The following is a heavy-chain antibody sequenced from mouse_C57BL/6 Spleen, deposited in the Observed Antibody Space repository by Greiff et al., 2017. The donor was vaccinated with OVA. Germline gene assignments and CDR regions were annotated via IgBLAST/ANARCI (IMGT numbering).Heavy chain of an antibody. CDR1: GYAFSSSW. V-gene: IGHV1-82*01. CDR3: ARCEDYSNYDAMDY. J-gene: IGHJ4*01. CDR2: IYPGDGDT. D-gene: IGHD2-5*01. Sequence: QVQLQQSGSELVKPGASVKISCKASGYAFSSSWMNWVKQRPGKGLEWIGRIYPGDGDTNYNGKFKGKATLTADKSSSTAYMQLSSLTSEDSAVYFCARCEDYSNYDAMDYWGQGTSVTVSS.